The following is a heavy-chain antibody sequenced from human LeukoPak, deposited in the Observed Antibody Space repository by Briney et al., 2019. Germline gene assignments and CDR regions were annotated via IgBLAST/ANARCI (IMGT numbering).Heavy chain of an antibody. CDR3: AITPGHYYDSSGYRPFDY. J-gene: IGHJ4*02. CDR2: ISGSGGST. D-gene: IGHD3-22*01. CDR1: GFTFSSYW. V-gene: IGHV3-23*01. Sequence: QTGGSLRLSCAASGFTFSSYWMSWVRQAPGKGLEWVSAISGSGGSTYYADSVKGRFTISRDNSKNTLYLQMNSLRAEDTAVYYCAITPGHYYDSSGYRPFDYWGQGTLITVSS.